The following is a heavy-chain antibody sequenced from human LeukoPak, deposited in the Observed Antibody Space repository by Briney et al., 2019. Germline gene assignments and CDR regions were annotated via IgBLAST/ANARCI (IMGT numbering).Heavy chain of an antibody. J-gene: IGHJ4*02. CDR3: ARDGPESSGQYHRSNDY. D-gene: IGHD3-22*01. V-gene: IGHV1-18*01. Sequence: GASVKVSCKASGGTFSSYAISWVRQAPGQGLEWMGWISAYNGNTNYAQKLQGRVIMTTDTSTSTAYMELRSLRSDDTVMYYCARDGPESSGQYHRSNDYWGQGTLVTVSS. CDR2: ISAYNGNT. CDR1: GGTFSSYA.